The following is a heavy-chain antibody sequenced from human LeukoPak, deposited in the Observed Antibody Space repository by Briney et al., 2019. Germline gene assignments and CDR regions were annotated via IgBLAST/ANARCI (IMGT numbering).Heavy chain of an antibody. V-gene: IGHV1-18*01. CDR2: ISAYNGNT. Sequence: ASVKVSCKASGYTFTSYGISWVRQAPGQGLEWMGWISAYNGNTNYAQKFQGRVTMTRDTSISTAYMELSRLRSDDTAVYYCARAPLGGSYNAFDIWGQGTMVTVSS. CDR1: GYTFTSYG. D-gene: IGHD1-26*01. CDR3: ARAPLGGSYNAFDI. J-gene: IGHJ3*02.